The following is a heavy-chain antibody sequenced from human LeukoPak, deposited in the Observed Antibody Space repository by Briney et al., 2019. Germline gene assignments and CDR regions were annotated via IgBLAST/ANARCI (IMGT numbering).Heavy chain of an antibody. CDR2: IGTAGDT. D-gene: IGHD3-22*01. Sequence: GGSLRLSCAASGFTFSSYDMHWVRQATGKGLEWVSAIGTAGDTYYPGSVKGRFTISRENAKNSLYLQMNGLRAGDTAVYYCARAGYYDSSGSSGFDYWGQGTLVTVSS. V-gene: IGHV3-13*01. J-gene: IGHJ4*02. CDR3: ARAGYYDSSGSSGFDY. CDR1: GFTFSSYD.